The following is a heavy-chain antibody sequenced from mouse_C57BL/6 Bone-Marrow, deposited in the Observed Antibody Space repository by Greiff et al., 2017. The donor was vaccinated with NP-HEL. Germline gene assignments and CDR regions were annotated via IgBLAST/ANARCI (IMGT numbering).Heavy chain of an antibody. Sequence: VQLQQSGPVLVKPGASVKMSCKASGYTFTDYYMNWVKQSHGKSLEWIGVINPYNGGTSYNQKFKGKATLTVDKSSSTAYMELNSLTSEDSAVYYCASYYYGSSFPTEHFDVWGTGTTVTVSS. D-gene: IGHD1-1*01. CDR1: GYTFTDYY. V-gene: IGHV1-19*01. CDR2: INPYNGGT. J-gene: IGHJ1*03. CDR3: ASYYYGSSFPTEHFDV.